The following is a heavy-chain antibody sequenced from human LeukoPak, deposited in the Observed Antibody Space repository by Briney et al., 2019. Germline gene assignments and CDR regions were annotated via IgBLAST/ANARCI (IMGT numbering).Heavy chain of an antibody. CDR3: ARSNYGDYHFYFDY. J-gene: IGHJ4*02. Sequence: GGSLRLSCAASGFTFSRYAMRWLRHAPGRGLEWVSAISGSGDGTYYAGCVKGRFTISRDNSNNTLYLQMNSLRAEDTAVYYCARSNYGDYHFYFDYWGQETLVTVSS. CDR1: GFTFSRYA. D-gene: IGHD4-17*01. V-gene: IGHV3-23*01. CDR2: ISGSGDGT.